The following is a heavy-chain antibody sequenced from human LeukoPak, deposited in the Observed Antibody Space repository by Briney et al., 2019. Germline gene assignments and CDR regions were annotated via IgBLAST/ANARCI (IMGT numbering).Heavy chain of an antibody. V-gene: IGHV1-8*01. CDR3: LRHYYEYVAFDM. Sequence: ASVKVSCKASGYTFTDYNINWVRQAPGRGLEHVGYVSPHNGDTGYAQTFQGRVTMTRDMSINTAYMELSSLRSEDTAVYYCLRHYYEYVAFDMWGQGTMVIVSS. CDR2: VSPHNGDT. CDR1: GYTFTDYN. D-gene: IGHD3-22*01. J-gene: IGHJ3*02.